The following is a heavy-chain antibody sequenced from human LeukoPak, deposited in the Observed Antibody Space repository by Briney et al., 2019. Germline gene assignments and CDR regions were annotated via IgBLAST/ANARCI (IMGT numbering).Heavy chain of an antibody. CDR2: ISAYNGNT. Sequence: ASVKVSCKASGYTFIAYHMHWVRQAPGQGLEWMGWISAYNGNTNYAQKLQGRVTMTTDTSTSTAYMELRSLRSDDTAVYYCARVPILYYESDYWGQGTLVTVSS. V-gene: IGHV1-18*04. J-gene: IGHJ4*02. CDR3: ARVPILYYESDY. CDR1: GYTFIAYH. D-gene: IGHD3-22*01.